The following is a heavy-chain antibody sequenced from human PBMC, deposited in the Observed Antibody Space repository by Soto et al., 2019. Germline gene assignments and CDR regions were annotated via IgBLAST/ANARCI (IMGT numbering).Heavy chain of an antibody. CDR3: ARVRYYDFWSGYSENYYYYYYMDV. CDR1: GGSISSYY. J-gene: IGHJ6*03. V-gene: IGHV4-59*01. Sequence: PSETLSLTCTVSGGSISSYYWSWILQPPGKGLEWIGYIYYSGSTNYNPSLKSRVTISVDTSKNQFSLKLSSVTAADTAVYYCARVRYYDFWSGYSENYYYYYYMDVWGKGTTVTVSS. CDR2: IYYSGST. D-gene: IGHD3-3*01.